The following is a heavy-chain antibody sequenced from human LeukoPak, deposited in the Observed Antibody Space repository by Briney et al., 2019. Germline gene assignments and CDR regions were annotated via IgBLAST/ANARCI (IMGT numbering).Heavy chain of an antibody. V-gene: IGHV3-23*01. CDR2: ISGSGGST. J-gene: IGHJ4*02. CDR3: AKEGAHIVVATAFDY. D-gene: IGHD2-21*02. CDR1: GFTFSSYA. Sequence: GGSLRLSCAASGFTFSSYAMSWVRQAPGKGLEWVSAISGSGGSTCYADSVKGRFTISRDNSKNTLYLQMNSLRAEDTAVYYCAKEGAHIVVATAFDYWGQGTLVTVSS.